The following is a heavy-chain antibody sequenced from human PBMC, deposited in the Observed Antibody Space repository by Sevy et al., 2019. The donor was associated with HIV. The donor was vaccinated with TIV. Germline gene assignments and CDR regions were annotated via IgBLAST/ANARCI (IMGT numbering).Heavy chain of an antibody. J-gene: IGHJ6*02. CDR1: GFTFSDYY. V-gene: IGHV3-11*01. D-gene: IGHD2-2*01. CDR2: ISSSGSTI. Sequence: GGSLRLSCAASGFTFSDYYMSWIRQAPGKGLEWVSYISSSGSTIYYADSVKGRFTISRDNAKNSLYLQMNSLRAEDTAVYYCARVYCSSTSCYAYYYYGMDVWGQGTTVTVSS. CDR3: ARVYCSSTSCYAYYYYGMDV.